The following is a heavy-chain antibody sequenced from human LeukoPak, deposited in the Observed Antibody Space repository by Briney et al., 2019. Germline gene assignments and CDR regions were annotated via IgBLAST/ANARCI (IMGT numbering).Heavy chain of an antibody. CDR2: ISGSGGST. V-gene: IGHV3-23*01. CDR3: AKTGPQWLGELLAYFDY. CDR1: GFTFSSYA. J-gene: IGHJ4*02. D-gene: IGHD3-10*01. Sequence: GGSLRLSCAASGFTFSSYAMSWVRQAPGKGLEWVSAISGSGGSTYYADSVKGRFTISRDNSKNTLYLQMNSLRAEDTAVYYCAKTGPQWLGELLAYFDYWGQGTLVTVSS.